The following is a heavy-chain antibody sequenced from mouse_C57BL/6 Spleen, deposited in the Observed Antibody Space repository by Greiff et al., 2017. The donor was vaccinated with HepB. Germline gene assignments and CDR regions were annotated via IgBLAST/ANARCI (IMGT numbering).Heavy chain of an antibody. Sequence: QVQLQQPGAELVKPGASVKLSCKASGYTFTSYGISWVKQRTGQGLEWIGEIYPRSGNTYYNEKFKGKATLTADKSSSTAYMELRSLTSEDSAVYFCARRERYYSNYGGDWYFDVWGTGTTVTVSS. D-gene: IGHD2-5*01. CDR2: IYPRSGNT. CDR1: GYTFTSYG. V-gene: IGHV1-81*01. J-gene: IGHJ1*03. CDR3: ARRERYYSNYGGDWYFDV.